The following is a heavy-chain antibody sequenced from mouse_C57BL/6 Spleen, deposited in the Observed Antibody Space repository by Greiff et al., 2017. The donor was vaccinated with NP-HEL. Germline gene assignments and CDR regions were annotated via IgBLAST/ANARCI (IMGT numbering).Heavy chain of an antibody. CDR3: ARPPGANAY. J-gene: IGHJ3*01. D-gene: IGHD3-1*01. CDR1: GYTFTSYW. Sequence: QVQLKQPGAELVKPGASVKLSCKASGYTFTSYWMQWVKQRPGQGLEWIGEIDPSDSYTNYNQKFKGKATLTVDTSSSTAYMQLSSLTSEDSAVYYCARPPGANAYWGQGTLVTVSA. CDR2: IDPSDSYT. V-gene: IGHV1-50*01.